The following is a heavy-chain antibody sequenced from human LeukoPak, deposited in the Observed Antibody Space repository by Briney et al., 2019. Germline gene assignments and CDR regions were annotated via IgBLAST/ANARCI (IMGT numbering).Heavy chain of an antibody. D-gene: IGHD3-22*01. CDR2: IYYSGST. Sequence: PSETLSLTCAVSGGSISSGGYSWSWIRQPPGKGLEWIGYIYYSGSTYYNPSLKSRVTISVDTSKNQFSLKLSSVTAADTAVYYCARAHSDYYDSSCYYLWGQGTLVTVSS. J-gene: IGHJ5*02. CDR3: ARAHSDYYDSSCYYL. CDR1: GGSISSGGYS. V-gene: IGHV4-30-4*07.